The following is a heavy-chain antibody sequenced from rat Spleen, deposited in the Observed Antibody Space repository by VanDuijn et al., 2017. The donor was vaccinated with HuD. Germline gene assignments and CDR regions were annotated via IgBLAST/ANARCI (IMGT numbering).Heavy chain of an antibody. Sequence: QVHLKESGPGLVQPSQTLSLTCTVSGFSLSRHGVIWVRQPPGKGLEWMGVIWNTGDTRYNSALKSRLSINKDTSKSQVFLKMNNLQTEDTAMYFCASQHYFDGYYRDYWGQGVMVTVSS. J-gene: IGHJ2*01. CDR2: IWNTGDT. CDR3: ASQHYFDGYYRDY. CDR1: GFSLSRHG. D-gene: IGHD1-12*03. V-gene: IGHV2S61*01.